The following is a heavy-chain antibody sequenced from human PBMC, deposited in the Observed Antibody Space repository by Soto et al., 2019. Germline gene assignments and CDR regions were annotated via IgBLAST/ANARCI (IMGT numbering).Heavy chain of an antibody. CDR3: AHRLTLNFNWNYGRFDS. V-gene: IGHV2-5*02. D-gene: IGHD1-7*01. Sequence: QITLKESGPTLVKPTQTLTLTCTFSGFSLSTNGVGVGWIRQPPGKALEWLALIYWDDDKRYNPSLRSRLTITKDTSKNQVVLTMAIMDPVDTATYYCAHRLTLNFNWNYGRFDSWGQGTLVTVSS. CDR1: GFSLSTNGVG. J-gene: IGHJ4*02. CDR2: IYWDDDK.